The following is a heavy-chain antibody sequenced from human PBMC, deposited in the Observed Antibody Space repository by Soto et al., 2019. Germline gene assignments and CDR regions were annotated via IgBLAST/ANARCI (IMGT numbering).Heavy chain of an antibody. CDR2: ISSSSSYI. CDR1: GFTLSSYS. CDR3: ARDFSYYYDSSGSEPDY. Sequence: PGGSLRLSCAASGFTLSSYSMNWVRQAPGKGLEWVSSISSSSSYIYYADSVKGRFTISRDNAKNSLYLQMNSLRAEDTAVYYCARDFSYYYDSSGSEPDYWGQGTLVTVSS. J-gene: IGHJ4*02. D-gene: IGHD3-22*01. V-gene: IGHV3-21*01.